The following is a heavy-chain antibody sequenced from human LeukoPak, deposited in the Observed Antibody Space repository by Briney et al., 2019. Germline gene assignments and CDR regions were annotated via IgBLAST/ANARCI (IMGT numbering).Heavy chain of an antibody. CDR1: GYTFTSYG. CDR3: ARGYYDILTGYYDFDY. Sequence: ASVKVSGKASGYTFTSYGISWVRQAPGQGLEWMGWISAYSGNTNYAQKLQGGVTMTTDTSTSTAYMELRSLRSDDTAVYYCARGYYDILTGYYDFDYWGQGTLVTVSS. J-gene: IGHJ4*02. D-gene: IGHD3-9*01. CDR2: ISAYSGNT. V-gene: IGHV1-18*01.